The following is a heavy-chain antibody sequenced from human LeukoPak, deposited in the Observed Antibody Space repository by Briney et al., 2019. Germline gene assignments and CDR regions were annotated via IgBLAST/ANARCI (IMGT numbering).Heavy chain of an antibody. V-gene: IGHV1-46*01. CDR3: ARCDGLYFNWFDP. CDR1: GYTFTSYY. D-gene: IGHD3-10*01. Sequence: GASVKVSCRASGYTFTSYYMHWVRQAPGQGLEWMGIINPSGGSTSYAQKFQGRVTMTRDMSTSTVYMELSSLRSEDTAVYYCARCDGLYFNWFDPWGQGTLVTVSS. CDR2: INPSGGST. J-gene: IGHJ5*02.